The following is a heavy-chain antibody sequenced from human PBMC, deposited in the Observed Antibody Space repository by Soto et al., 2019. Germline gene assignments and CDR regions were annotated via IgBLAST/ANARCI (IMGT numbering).Heavy chain of an antibody. CDR1: GLTFRSYW. V-gene: IGHV3-74*01. CDR3: AKEGGLSGSYYISSSYYFDY. Sequence: GGSLRLSCAASGLTFRSYWMHWVRQAPGKGLVWVSRINTDGSNTYYADSVKGRFTISRDNSKNTLYLQMNSLRAEDTSVYYCAKEGGLSGSYYISSSYYFDYWGQGTLVTVSS. J-gene: IGHJ4*02. D-gene: IGHD1-26*01. CDR2: INTDGSNT.